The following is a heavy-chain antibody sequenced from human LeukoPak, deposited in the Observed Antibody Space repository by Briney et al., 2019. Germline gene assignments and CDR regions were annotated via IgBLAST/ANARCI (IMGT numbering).Heavy chain of an antibody. D-gene: IGHD3-10*01. CDR2: TYYRSKCFN. Sequence: SQTLSLTCAVFGDIVSSNSAAWSWNRQAQSRGLEWFGMTYYRSKCFNEYAVSVKSLITINPDTSNNQFSLQLKSLTPADTAVHYCARFRAHMVASYYWGQGILVTVSS. CDR1: GDIVSSNSAA. CDR3: ARFRAHMVASYY. V-gene: IGHV6-1*01. J-gene: IGHJ4*02.